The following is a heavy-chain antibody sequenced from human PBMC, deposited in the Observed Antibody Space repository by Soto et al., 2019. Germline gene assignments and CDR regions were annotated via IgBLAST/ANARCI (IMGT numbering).Heavy chain of an antibody. CDR3: ARDFEYCSSTSCLNDGPYYYMDV. J-gene: IGHJ6*03. D-gene: IGHD2-2*01. V-gene: IGHV1-2*04. Sequence: GASVKVSCKASGYTFTGYYMHWVRQAPGQGLEWMGWFNPNSGGTNYAQKFQGWVTMTRDTSISTAYMELSRLRSDDTAVYYCARDFEYCSSTSCLNDGPYYYMDVWGKGTTVTVSS. CDR1: GYTFTGYY. CDR2: FNPNSGGT.